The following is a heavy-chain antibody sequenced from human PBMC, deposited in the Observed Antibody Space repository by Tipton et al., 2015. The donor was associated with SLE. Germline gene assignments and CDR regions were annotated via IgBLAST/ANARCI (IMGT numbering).Heavy chain of an antibody. D-gene: IGHD5-18*01. CDR1: GFKFDDYA. CDR2: ISWNSGTI. Sequence: SLRLSCAASGFKFDDYAMYWVRQAPGKGLEWVSGISWNSGTIGYADSVKGRFTISRDNAKNSLYLQMNNLRAEDTALYYCAKANTAVGYYYGMDVWGQGTTVTASS. J-gene: IGHJ6*02. CDR3: AKANTAVGYYYGMDV. V-gene: IGHV3-9*01.